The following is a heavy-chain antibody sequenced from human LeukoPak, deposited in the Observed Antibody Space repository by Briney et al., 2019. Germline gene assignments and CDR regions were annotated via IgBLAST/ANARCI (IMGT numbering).Heavy chain of an antibody. CDR2: ISGSGGNT. J-gene: IGHJ4*02. CDR3: ATTRYYYDSSGYSNFDY. Sequence: GGSLRLSCAASGFTFSSYAMNWVRQAPGKGLEWVSAISGSGGNTYYAASVKGRFTISRDNSKNTLHLQMNSLRAEDTAVYYCATTRYYYDSSGYSNFDYWGQGTLVTVSS. V-gene: IGHV3-23*01. CDR1: GFTFSSYA. D-gene: IGHD3-22*01.